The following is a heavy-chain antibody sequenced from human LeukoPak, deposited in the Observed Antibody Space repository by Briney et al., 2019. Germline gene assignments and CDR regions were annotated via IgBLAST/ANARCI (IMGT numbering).Heavy chain of an antibody. D-gene: IGHD1-26*01. CDR1: GFTLSTNA. J-gene: IGHJ4*02. CDR3: AKDVGKWESLHFFDY. CDR2: ISGSGAST. Sequence: GSLRLSCLTSGFTLSTNAMSWVRQAPGKGLEWISGISGSGASTYYADSVKGRFTISGDDSRNTLYLQMNSLRGDDTAVYYCAKDVGKWESLHFFDYWGQGTLVTVSS. V-gene: IGHV3-23*01.